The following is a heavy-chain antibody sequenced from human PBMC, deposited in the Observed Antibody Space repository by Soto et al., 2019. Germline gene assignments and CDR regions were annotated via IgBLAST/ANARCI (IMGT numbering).Heavy chain of an antibody. CDR1: GFTFSSSA. J-gene: IGHJ2*01. D-gene: IGHD1-26*01. CDR3: ARVGSTYWYFDL. Sequence: EVQLLEAGGGLVQPGGSLRLACAVSGFTFSSSAMSWVRQAPGKGLQWGSSISVNGDSIFYADCVKGRFTISRDNSKNTLHLQMNSVSAEDTAVYYCARVGSTYWYFDLWGRGTLVTVSS. V-gene: IGHV3-23*01. CDR2: ISVNGDSI.